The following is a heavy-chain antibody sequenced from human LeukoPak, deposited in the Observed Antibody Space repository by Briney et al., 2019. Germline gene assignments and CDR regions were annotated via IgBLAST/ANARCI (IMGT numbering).Heavy chain of an antibody. CDR2: MNPNSGDT. V-gene: IGHV1-8*01. D-gene: IGHD1-26*01. CDR1: GYTFTTFD. Sequence: ASVKVSCTASGYTFTTFDINWVRQATGQGLEWMGWMNPNSGDTGYAQKFPGRVTMTRDTSIGTAYLELSSLRSDDTAVYYCARAYSGSYYGYYFDYWGQGTLVTVSS. CDR3: ARAYSGSYYGYYFDY. J-gene: IGHJ4*02.